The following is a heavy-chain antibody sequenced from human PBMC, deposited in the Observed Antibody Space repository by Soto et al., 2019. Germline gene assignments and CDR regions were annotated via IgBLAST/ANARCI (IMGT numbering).Heavy chain of an antibody. CDR3: ARDPGEWELQRELGFDY. D-gene: IGHD1-26*01. Sequence: EVQLVESGGGLVKPGGSLRLSCAASGFTFSSYSMNWVLQAPGKGLEWVSSISSSSSYIYYADSVKGRFTISRDNAKNSLYLQMNSLRAEDTAVYYCARDPGEWELQRELGFDYWGQGTLVTVSS. V-gene: IGHV3-21*01. CDR1: GFTFSSYS. CDR2: ISSSSSYI. J-gene: IGHJ4*02.